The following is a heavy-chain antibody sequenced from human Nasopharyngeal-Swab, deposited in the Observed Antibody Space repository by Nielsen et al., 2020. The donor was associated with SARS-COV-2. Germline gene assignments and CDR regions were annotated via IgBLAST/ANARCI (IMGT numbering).Heavy chain of an antibody. CDR2: ISAYTGNT. V-gene: IGHV1-18*04. Sequence: ASVKVSCKASGYTFTSHGITWVRQAPGQGLEWMGWISAYTGNTNYAQKLQGRVTMTTDTSTSTAYMELRSLKSDDTAVYSCARDPTSIVVATYFDYWGQGTLVTVSS. D-gene: IGHD6-19*01. J-gene: IGHJ4*02. CDR1: GYTFTSHG. CDR3: ARDPTSIVVATYFDY.